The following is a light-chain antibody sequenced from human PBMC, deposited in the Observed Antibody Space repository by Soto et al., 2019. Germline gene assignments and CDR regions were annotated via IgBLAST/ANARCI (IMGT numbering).Light chain of an antibody. Sequence: EIMLTQSPGTLSLSPGERATLSCRASQSVSSSFLAWYQQKPGQAPRHLIYGASIRATGIPDRFSGSGSGTDFTQTISRLEPEDFAMYLCQHYGTSLRTFGQGTKVDIK. J-gene: IGKJ1*01. V-gene: IGKV3-20*01. CDR3: QHYGTSLRT. CDR2: GAS. CDR1: QSVSSSF.